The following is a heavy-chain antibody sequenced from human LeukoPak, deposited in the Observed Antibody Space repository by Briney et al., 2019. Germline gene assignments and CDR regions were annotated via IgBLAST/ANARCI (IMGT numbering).Heavy chain of an antibody. V-gene: IGHV4-31*11. D-gene: IGHD6-13*01. CDR2: IYYSGNT. Sequence: SETLSLTCAVYGGSFSGYYWTWIRQHPGKGLEWIGYIYYSGNTYYNPSLKSRVTISEDTAKNQFSLRLSSVTAADTAVYYCASSSRRSRDAFDIWGQGTMVTVSS. J-gene: IGHJ3*02. CDR3: ASSSRRSRDAFDI. CDR1: GGSFSGYY.